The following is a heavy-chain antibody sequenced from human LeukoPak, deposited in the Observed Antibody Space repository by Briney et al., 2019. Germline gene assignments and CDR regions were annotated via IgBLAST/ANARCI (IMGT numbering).Heavy chain of an antibody. Sequence: ASETLSLTCTVSGASISSYYWSWIRQPPGKGLEWIGYIYYSGSTRYNPSLKSRVTISVDTSKNQFPLKLSSVTAADTAVYYCARVGILRFPSNWFDPWGQGTLVTVSS. CDR2: IYYSGST. CDR1: GASISSYY. J-gene: IGHJ5*02. D-gene: IGHD3-3*01. V-gene: IGHV4-59*01. CDR3: ARVGILRFPSNWFDP.